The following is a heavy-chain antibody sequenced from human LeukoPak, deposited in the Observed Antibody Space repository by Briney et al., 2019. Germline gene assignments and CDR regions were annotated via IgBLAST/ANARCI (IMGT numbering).Heavy chain of an antibody. CDR1: GFTFSSYE. CDR2: ISSSSSYI. J-gene: IGHJ4*02. Sequence: PGGSLRLSCAASGFTFSSYEMNWVRQAPGKGLEWVSSISSSSSYIYYADSVKGRFTISRDNAKNSLYLQMNSLRAEDTAVYYCAGCSYPRQIDYWGQGTLVTVSS. D-gene: IGHD6-6*01. CDR3: AGCSYPRQIDY. V-gene: IGHV3-21*01.